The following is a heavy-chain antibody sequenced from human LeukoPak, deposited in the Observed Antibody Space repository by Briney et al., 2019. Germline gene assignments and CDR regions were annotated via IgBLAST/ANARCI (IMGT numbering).Heavy chain of an antibody. V-gene: IGHV3-23*01. D-gene: IGHD1-26*01. CDR1: GFTFSSYA. CDR3: AKARGSYLTRPDY. Sequence: GGSLRLSCAASGFTFSSYAMSWVRQAPGKGLEWVSATSGSGGSTYYADSVKGRFTISRDNSKNTLYLQMNSLRAEDTAVYYCAKARGSYLTRPDYWGQGTLVTVSS. CDR2: TSGSGGST. J-gene: IGHJ4*02.